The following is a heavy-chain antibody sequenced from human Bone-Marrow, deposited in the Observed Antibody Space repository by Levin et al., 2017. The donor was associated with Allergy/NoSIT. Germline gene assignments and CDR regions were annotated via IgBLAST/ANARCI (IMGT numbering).Heavy chain of an antibody. V-gene: IGHV3-48*01. CDR3: SRGGYNHVFDY. D-gene: IGHD5-24*01. CDR2: ISGSGSTI. CDR1: GFNFNTYS. J-gene: IGHJ4*02. Sequence: SCAASGFNFNTYSMNWVRQAPGKGLEWISLISGSGSTIYYADSVKGRFTISRDNAKNSLSLQMNSLKVEDTAVYCCSRGGYNHVFDYWGQGTLVTVS.